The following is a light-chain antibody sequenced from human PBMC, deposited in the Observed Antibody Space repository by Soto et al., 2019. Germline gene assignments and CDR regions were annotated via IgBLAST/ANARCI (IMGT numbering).Light chain of an antibody. Sequence: DIQMTQSPSTLSGSVGDRVTITCRASQTISSWLAWYQQKPGKAPKLLIYKASTFKSGVPSRFSGSGYGKEFTLTISRLQPDDFATYYCQHYNSYSEAFGQGTKVELK. CDR2: KAS. CDR1: QTISSW. V-gene: IGKV1-5*03. J-gene: IGKJ1*01. CDR3: QHYNSYSEA.